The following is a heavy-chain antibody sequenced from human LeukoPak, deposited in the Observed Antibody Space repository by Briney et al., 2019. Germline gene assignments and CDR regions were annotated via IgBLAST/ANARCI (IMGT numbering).Heavy chain of an antibody. Sequence: PSETLSLTCTVSGGSITNYNWNWIRQPPRKGLEWMGYISDSGSTNYNPSLQSRVTISVDTSKNQFSLKLSSVTASDTAVYYCARRRVGDLTVGSDTWFDPWGQGALVTVSS. J-gene: IGHJ5*02. CDR3: ARRRVGDLTVGSDTWFDP. CDR1: GGSITNYN. V-gene: IGHV4-59*08. CDR2: ISDSGST. D-gene: IGHD2-15*01.